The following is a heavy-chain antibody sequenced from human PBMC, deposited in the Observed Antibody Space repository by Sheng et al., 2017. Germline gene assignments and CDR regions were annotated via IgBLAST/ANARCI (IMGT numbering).Heavy chain of an antibody. V-gene: IGHV4-59*12. D-gene: IGHD3-3*01. CDR1: GGSLSNDF. Sequence: QVELQASGPGLVNPSETLSLTCSVSGGSLSNDFWSWIRQPPGKGLEWIGYIDYNGRTNHNPSLKSRVTMSVDTSKNQFSLKLRSVAAADTAVYYCARVFFRVEPKGTFDIWGRGTMVTVSS. CDR3: ARVFFRVEPKGTFDI. CDR2: IDYNGRT. J-gene: IGHJ3*02.